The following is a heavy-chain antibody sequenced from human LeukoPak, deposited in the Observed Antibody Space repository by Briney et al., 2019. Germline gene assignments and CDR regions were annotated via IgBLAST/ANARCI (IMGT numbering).Heavy chain of an antibody. D-gene: IGHD5-18*01. CDR2: IYHSGST. V-gene: IGHV4-4*02. CDR3: ARDRRGYSYSYYFDY. J-gene: IGHJ4*02. CDR1: GGSISSSNW. Sequence: SETLSLTCAVSGGSISSSNWWSWVRQPPGKGLEWIGEIYHSGSTNYNPSLKSRVTISVDKSKNQFSLKLTSVTAADTAVYYCARDRRGYSYSYYFDYWDQGTLVTVSS.